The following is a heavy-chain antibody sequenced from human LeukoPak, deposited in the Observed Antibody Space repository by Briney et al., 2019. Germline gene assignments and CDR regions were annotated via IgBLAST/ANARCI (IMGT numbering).Heavy chain of an antibody. Sequence: ASVKVSCKASGYTFTSYDIIWVRQATGQGLEWMGWMNPDRGNTGYAQTFQGRLAFTRNTSISTAYMELNSLGSEDTAVYYCARGRNWGVEAFDIWGQGTMVTVSS. J-gene: IGHJ3*02. V-gene: IGHV1-8*03. CDR1: GYTFTSYD. D-gene: IGHD7-27*01. CDR3: ARGRNWGVEAFDI. CDR2: MNPDRGNT.